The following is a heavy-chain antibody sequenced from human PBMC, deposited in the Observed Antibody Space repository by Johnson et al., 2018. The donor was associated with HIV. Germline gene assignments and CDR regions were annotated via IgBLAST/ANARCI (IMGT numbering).Heavy chain of an antibody. J-gene: IGHJ3*01. D-gene: IGHD6-19*01. CDR1: GFTFSDYY. CDR2: ISSSGSTI. V-gene: IGHV3-11*04. CDR3: ARDHGWSRGWLFDAFDV. Sequence: VQLVESGGGLVKPGGSLRLSCVASGFTFSDYYMSWIRQAPGKGLEWVSYISSSGSTIYYADSVKGRFPISRDNAKNSLYLQMNSLRPEDTAVYYCARDHGWSRGWLFDAFDVWGQGTMVTVSS.